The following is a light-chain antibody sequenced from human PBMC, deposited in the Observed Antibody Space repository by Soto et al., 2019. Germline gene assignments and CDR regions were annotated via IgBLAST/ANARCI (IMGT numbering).Light chain of an antibody. CDR1: QNINNY. CDR2: DES. Sequence: DIHMTHSPSTSSSSSVDIVTIACQASQNINNYLNWYQQKPGREPKILIYDESNLEAGVPSRFRGSGSGTDFTLTISSLQPEDIETYYCKQYENLTNVGKGKQREIK. CDR3: KQYENLTN. V-gene: IGKV1-33*01. J-gene: IGKJ5*01.